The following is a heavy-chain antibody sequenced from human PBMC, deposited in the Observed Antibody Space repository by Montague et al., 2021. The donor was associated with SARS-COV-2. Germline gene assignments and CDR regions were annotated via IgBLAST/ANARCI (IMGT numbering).Heavy chain of an antibody. D-gene: IGHD5/OR15-5a*01. J-gene: IGHJ4*02. Sequence: SLRLSCAASVFTFSSYIMNLVRQAPGKGLEWVSSISGSVVSAYYSYSVXGRFTISGDNSKNTLYLQINSLKAEDTAVYSCAKGGYGLYLGGYFDYWGQGTLVSVSS. CDR3: AKGGYGLYLGGYFDY. CDR2: ISGSVVSA. CDR1: VFTFSSYI. V-gene: IGHV3-23*01.